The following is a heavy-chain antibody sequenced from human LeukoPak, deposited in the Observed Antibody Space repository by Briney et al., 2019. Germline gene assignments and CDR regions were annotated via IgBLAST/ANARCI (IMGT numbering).Heavy chain of an antibody. J-gene: IGHJ2*01. Sequence: PGGSLRLSCAASGFTFSSYWMHWVRHAPGKGLVWVSRINSDGSSTTYAASVRGRFTISRENAKNTLYLQMNSLRAEDTAVYYCARAAPAAGTARYLDLWGRGTLVTVSS. CDR1: GFTFSSYW. CDR3: ARAAPAAGTARYLDL. CDR2: INSDGSST. V-gene: IGHV3-74*01. D-gene: IGHD6-13*01.